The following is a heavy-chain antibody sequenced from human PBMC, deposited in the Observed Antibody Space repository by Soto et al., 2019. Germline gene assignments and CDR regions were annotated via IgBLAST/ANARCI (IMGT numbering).Heavy chain of an antibody. Sequence: GGALRLSCAASGFTFSSISLNWVRQAPGKGLEWVSYINGNSRNIRYTDSVQGRFTISRDNARNSVYLQMNSLRAEDTAVYYCARDFDWAFDIWGQAPMVTVSS. CDR3: ARDFDWAFDI. CDR2: INGNSRNI. J-gene: IGHJ3*02. D-gene: IGHD3-9*01. CDR1: GFTFSSIS. V-gene: IGHV3-48*01.